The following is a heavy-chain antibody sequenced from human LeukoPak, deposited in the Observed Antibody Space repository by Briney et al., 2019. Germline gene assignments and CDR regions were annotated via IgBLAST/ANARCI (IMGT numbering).Heavy chain of an antibody. CDR3: ARVHYSREHCSSTSCYASFDY. V-gene: IGHV1-8*01. CDR1: GYTFTSYD. Sequence: ASVKVSCKASGYTFTSYDINWVRQATGQGLEWMGWMNPNSGNTGYAQKFQGRVTMTRNTSISTAYKELSSLRSEDTAVYYCARVHYSREHCSSTSCYASFDYWGQGTLVTVSS. CDR2: MNPNSGNT. D-gene: IGHD2-2*01. J-gene: IGHJ4*02.